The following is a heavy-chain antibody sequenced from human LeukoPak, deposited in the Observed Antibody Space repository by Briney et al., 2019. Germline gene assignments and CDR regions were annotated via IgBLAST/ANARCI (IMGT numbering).Heavy chain of an antibody. Sequence: ASVKVSCKASGSTFTTYGISWVRQAPGQGLEWMGWISTYNGHTNYAQKLQGRVTMTTDTSTTTTYMELRSLRSDDTAVYYCARDLGYCSGGRCSRNWFDPWGQGTLVTVSS. D-gene: IGHD2-15*01. J-gene: IGHJ5*02. CDR3: ARDLGYCSGGRCSRNWFDP. CDR2: ISTYNGHT. CDR1: GSTFTTYG. V-gene: IGHV1-18*01.